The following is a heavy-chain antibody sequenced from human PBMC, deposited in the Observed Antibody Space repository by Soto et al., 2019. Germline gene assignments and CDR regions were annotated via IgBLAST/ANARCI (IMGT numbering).Heavy chain of an antibody. CDR3: ARGQEGVVATH. D-gene: IGHD5-12*01. Sequence: QVQLQQWGAGLLKPSETLSLNCAVTGGSLSGYYWSWIRQPPGKGLEWIGEVKDGGHANYSPSLRGRVTISSDTSTSQSLLRLYSVTAADTGVYYCARGQEGVVATHWDQGSLVTVSS. CDR2: VKDGGHA. V-gene: IGHV4-34*01. J-gene: IGHJ4*02. CDR1: GGSLSGYY.